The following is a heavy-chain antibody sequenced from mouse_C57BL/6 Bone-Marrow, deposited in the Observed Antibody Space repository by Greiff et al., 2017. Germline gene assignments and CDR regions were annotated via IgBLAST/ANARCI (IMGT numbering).Heavy chain of an antibody. CDR2: IYPGSGNT. Sequence: VKLVESGAELVRPGASVKLSCKASGYTFTDYYINWVKQRPGQGLEWIARIYPGSGNTYYNEKFKGKATLTAEKSSSTAYMQLSSLTSEDSAVYFCARGGRLLGDYWGQGTTLTVSS. J-gene: IGHJ2*01. CDR1: GYTFTDYY. V-gene: IGHV1-76*01. CDR3: ARGGRLLGDY. D-gene: IGHD6-5*01.